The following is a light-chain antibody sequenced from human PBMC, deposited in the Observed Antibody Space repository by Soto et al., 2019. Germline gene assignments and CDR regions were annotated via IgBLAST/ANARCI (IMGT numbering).Light chain of an antibody. CDR3: QQYNSYPWT. CDR2: DAS. CDR1: QSINNW. Sequence: DIQMTQSPSTLSASVGDRVTITCRASQSINNWLAWYQQKVGEAPKLLIYDASNLESGVPSRFSGSGSGTEFTLTISSLQPDDFATYYCQQYNSYPWTFGQGTKV. V-gene: IGKV1-5*01. J-gene: IGKJ1*01.